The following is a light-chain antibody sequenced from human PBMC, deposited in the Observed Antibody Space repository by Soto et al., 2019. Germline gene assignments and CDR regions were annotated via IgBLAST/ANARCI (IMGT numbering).Light chain of an antibody. CDR1: HNISNN. V-gene: IGKV3-15*01. Sequence: EIVMTQSPATLSVSPGDRATLSCRASHNISNNLVWYQQKPGQAPRLLIYGAATRATGIPARFSGSGSGTEFTLTISGLQSEDFAVYFCQHYTNWPLTFGGGTKVEIK. CDR3: QHYTNWPLT. CDR2: GAA. J-gene: IGKJ4*01.